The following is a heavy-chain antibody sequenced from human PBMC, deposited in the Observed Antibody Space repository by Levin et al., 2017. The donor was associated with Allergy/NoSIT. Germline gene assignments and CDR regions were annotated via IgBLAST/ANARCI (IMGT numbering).Heavy chain of an antibody. V-gene: IGHV3-13*01. J-gene: IGHJ6*02. Sequence: ASVKVSCEASGFTFSTYDMHWVRQIRGKGLEWVSAIGTAGDTYYEDSVKGRFTTSRENAKNSLYLQMSSLGAGDTGVYYCAREGFGDFGVWDGMDVWGQGTTVIVSS. D-gene: IGHD3-3*01. CDR3: AREGFGDFGVWDGMDV. CDR2: IGTAGDT. CDR1: GFTFSTYD.